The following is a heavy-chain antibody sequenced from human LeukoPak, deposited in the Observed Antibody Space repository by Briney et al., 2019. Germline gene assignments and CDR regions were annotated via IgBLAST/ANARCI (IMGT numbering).Heavy chain of an antibody. CDR1: GFTVSSNY. CDR3: AREVGPFHQLDY. CDR2: IYSGGST. J-gene: IGHJ4*02. D-gene: IGHD5-24*01. Sequence: GGSLRLSCAASGFTVSSNYMSWVRQAPGKGLEWVSVIYSGGSTYYADSVKGRSTISRDNSKNTLYLQMNSLRAEDTAVYYCAREVGPFHQLDYWGQGTLVTVSS. V-gene: IGHV3-53*01.